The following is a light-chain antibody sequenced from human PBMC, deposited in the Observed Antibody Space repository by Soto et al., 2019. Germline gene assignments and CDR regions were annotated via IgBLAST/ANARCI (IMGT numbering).Light chain of an antibody. CDR1: QNINNY. J-gene: IGKJ1*01. CDR3: QQYYSYPQT. CDR2: AAS. V-gene: IGKV1-39*01. Sequence: DIQMTQSPSPLSASVGDRVTITCRASQNINNYLNWYQQKPGKAPNLLIYAASTLQSGVPSRFSGSGSGTDFTLTISCLQSEDFATYYCQQYYSYPQTFGQGTKVDIK.